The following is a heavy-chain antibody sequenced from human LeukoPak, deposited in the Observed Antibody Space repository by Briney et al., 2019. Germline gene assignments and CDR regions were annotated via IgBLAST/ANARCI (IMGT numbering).Heavy chain of an antibody. CDR3: ARDRGGGYCSSTSCYDGGDYYYYGMDV. D-gene: IGHD2-2*01. Sequence: GGSLRLFCAASGFTFSSYAMHWVRQAPGKGLEWVAVISYDGSNKYYADSAKGRFTISRDNSKNTLYLQMNSLRAEDTAVYYCARDRGGGYCSSTSCYDGGDYYYYGMDVWGKGTTVTVSS. CDR1: GFTFSSYA. J-gene: IGHJ6*04. CDR2: ISYDGSNK. V-gene: IGHV3-30*04.